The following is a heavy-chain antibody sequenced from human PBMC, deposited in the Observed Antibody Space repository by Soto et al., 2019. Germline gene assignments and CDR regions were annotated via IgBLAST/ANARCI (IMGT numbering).Heavy chain of an antibody. V-gene: IGHV4-4*02. D-gene: IGHD5-18*01. J-gene: IGHJ6*02. CDR2: IYPSGST. CDR1: GGSISSSNW. CDR3: AKDRGYSYGRYYYYGMDV. Sequence: SETLSLTCAVSGGSISSSNWWSWVRQPPGKGLEWIGQIYPSGSTNYNPSLKSRVTISRDNSKNTLYLQMNSLRAEDTAVYYCAKDRGYSYGRYYYYGMDVWGQGTTVTVSS.